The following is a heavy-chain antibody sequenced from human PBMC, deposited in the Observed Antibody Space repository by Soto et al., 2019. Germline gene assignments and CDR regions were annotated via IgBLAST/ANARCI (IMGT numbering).Heavy chain of an antibody. CDR3: VGTGTTDDY. CDR2: IYSSGCS. J-gene: IGHJ4*02. D-gene: IGHD1-1*01. CDR1: GASVSSGDYY. V-gene: IGHV4-30-4*01. Sequence: PSEPLSLTCAVSGASVSSGDYYWSCIRQPPGKGLEWIGYIYSSGCSYYNPSLKGRLTISIDTSKNQFSLKLTSVTVADTAIYYCVGTGTTDDYWGRGTLVTVSS.